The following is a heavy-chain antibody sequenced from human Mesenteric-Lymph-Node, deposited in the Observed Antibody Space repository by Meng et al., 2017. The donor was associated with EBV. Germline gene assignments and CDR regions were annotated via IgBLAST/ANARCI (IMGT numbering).Heavy chain of an antibody. CDR1: GGSVASSSYY. Sequence: QVVLQESGPGLVQPSEPLSLTCTVSGGSVASSSYYWGWIRQPPGKGLEWIGTIYYSGSSYSNPSLKSRVAISVDTSKNQFSLKLSSVTAADTAVYYCARRPSTMASIELYYFDYWGQGTLVTVSS. J-gene: IGHJ4*02. V-gene: IGHV4-39*01. CDR2: IYYSGSS. CDR3: ARRPSTMASIELYYFDY. D-gene: IGHD5-24*01.